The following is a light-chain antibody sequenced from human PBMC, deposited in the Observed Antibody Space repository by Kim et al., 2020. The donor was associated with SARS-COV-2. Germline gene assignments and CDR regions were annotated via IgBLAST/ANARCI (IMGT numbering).Light chain of an antibody. CDR1: QGISRAL. J-gene: IGKJ4*01. Sequence: CPGETANLSCRASQGISRALLAWYQERPGQAPRLLMSGASIRATGIQDRFSGSGSGTDFILTISRLETDDFAVYYCQQYGTTPRTFGGGTKGDIK. CDR3: QQYGTTPRT. CDR2: GAS. V-gene: IGKV3-20*01.